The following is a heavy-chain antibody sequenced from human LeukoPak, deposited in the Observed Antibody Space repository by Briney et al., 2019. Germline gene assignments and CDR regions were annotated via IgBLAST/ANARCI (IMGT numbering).Heavy chain of an antibody. V-gene: IGHV3-7*01. J-gene: IGHJ4*02. CDR1: GFTFSGYG. CDR2: INKDGSER. D-gene: IGHD4-17*01. CDR3: ARESKGRSKIDY. Sequence: GGSLRLSCAASGFTFSGYGMSWVRQAPGKGLEWVANINKDGSERYNVDSVKGRFTISRDNANKSLYLQMNSLRAEDTSVYYCARESKGRSKIDYWGQGTLVTVSS.